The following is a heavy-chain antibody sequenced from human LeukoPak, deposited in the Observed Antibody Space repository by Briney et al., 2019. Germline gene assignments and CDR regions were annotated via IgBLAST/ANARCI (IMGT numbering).Heavy chain of an antibody. D-gene: IGHD4-17*01. Sequence: GTSLRLSCTASGYTFSDYGMHWVRQAPGEGLEWLSVISYSGVVKFYADSVKGRFTISRDNSKNTLYLQMNSLRAEDTAVYYCARDNYGDYPIDYWGQGTLVTVSS. CDR2: ISYSGVVK. CDR3: ARDNYGDYPIDY. V-gene: IGHV3-33*08. J-gene: IGHJ4*02. CDR1: GYTFSDYG.